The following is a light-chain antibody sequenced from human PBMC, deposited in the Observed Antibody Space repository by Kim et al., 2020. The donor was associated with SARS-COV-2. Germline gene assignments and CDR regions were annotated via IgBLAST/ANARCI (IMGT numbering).Light chain of an antibody. J-gene: IGKJ4*01. V-gene: IGKV1-5*03. CDR1: QSISNW. CDR2: KAS. CDR3: QHYNGYPIS. Sequence: ASVGDRVSITCRASQSISNWLAWYQQKPGKAPKFLIYKASTLESGVPSRFSGSGSGTELTLTITSLQPDDFATYFCQHYNGYPISFGGGTKVDIK.